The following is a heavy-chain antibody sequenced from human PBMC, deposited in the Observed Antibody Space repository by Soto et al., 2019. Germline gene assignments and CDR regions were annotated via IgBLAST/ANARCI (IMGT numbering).Heavy chain of an antibody. CDR2: INHSGST. D-gene: IGHD1-26*01. CDR3: ARGKKGATLFDY. J-gene: IGHJ4*02. Sequence: PSETLCITCVFYVGSFSVYYWSWIRQPPGKGLEWIGEINHSGSTNYNPSLKSRVTISVDTSKNQFSLKLSSVTAADTAVYYCARGKKGATLFDYWGQGTMVTVSS. V-gene: IGHV4-34*01. CDR1: VGSFSVYY.